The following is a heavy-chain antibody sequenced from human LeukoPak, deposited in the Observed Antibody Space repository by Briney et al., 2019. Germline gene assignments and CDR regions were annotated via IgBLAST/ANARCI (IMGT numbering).Heavy chain of an antibody. V-gene: IGHV4-59*12. J-gene: IGHJ4*02. Sequence: SETLSLTCTVSGGSISSYYWSWIRQPPGKGLERIGYIYYSGSTNYNPSLKSRVTISVDTSKNQFSLKLSSVTAADTAVYYCARTGYYCSGGSCYLAVFDYWGQGTLVTVSS. CDR3: ARTGYYCSGGSCYLAVFDY. D-gene: IGHD2-15*01. CDR1: GGSISSYY. CDR2: IYYSGST.